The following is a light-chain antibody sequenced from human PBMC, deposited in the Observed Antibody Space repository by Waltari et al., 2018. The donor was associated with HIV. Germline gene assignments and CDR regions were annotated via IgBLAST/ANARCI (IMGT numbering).Light chain of an antibody. J-gene: IGKJ2*01. V-gene: IGKV2D-29*01. CDR3: TQSIQRLYT. Sequence: IVMTQTPLSLAVTPGQSASFSCRSSQSLLHSDGKTYLYWYLQKSGQAPQLLIYEVTNRFSGVPHRFTGSGSGTNFTLKISRVEADDAGTYYCTQSIQRLYTFGQG. CDR2: EVT. CDR1: QSLLHSDGKTY.